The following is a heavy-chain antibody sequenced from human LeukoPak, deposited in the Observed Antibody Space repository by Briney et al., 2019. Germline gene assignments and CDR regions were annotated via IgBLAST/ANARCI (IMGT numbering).Heavy chain of an antibody. CDR1: GGFISSHY. CDR3: ARVEWFGESDDAFDI. V-gene: IGHV4-59*11. Sequence: SETLSLTCTVSGGFISSHYWSWIRQPPGKRLEWIGYIYYSGSTNYNPSLKSRVTISVDTSKNQFSLKLSSVTAADTAVYYCARVEWFGESDDAFDIWGQGTMVTVSS. CDR2: IYYSGST. J-gene: IGHJ3*02. D-gene: IGHD3-10*01.